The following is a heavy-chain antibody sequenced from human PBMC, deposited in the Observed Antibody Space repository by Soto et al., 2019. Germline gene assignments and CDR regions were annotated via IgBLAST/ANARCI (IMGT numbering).Heavy chain of an antibody. CDR1: GGSIISYY. J-gene: IGHJ4*02. CDR3: ARRGIGFDY. D-gene: IGHD6-13*01. CDR2: IYYSGST. V-gene: IGHV4-59*08. Sequence: PSETLSLTCTVSGGSIISYYWSWIRQPPWKGLEWIGYIYYSGSTNYNPSLKSRVTISVDTSKNQFSLKLSSVTAADTAVYYCARRGIGFDYWGQGTLVTVS.